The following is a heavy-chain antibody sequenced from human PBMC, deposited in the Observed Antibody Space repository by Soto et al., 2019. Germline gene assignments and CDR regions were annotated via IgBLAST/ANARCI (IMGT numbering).Heavy chain of an antibody. V-gene: IGHV5-51*01. CDR3: ARYLNYGDPYYYYGMDV. J-gene: IGHJ6*02. CDR1: GYSFTSYW. CDR2: IYPGDSDT. Sequence: SLKISCKGSGYSFTSYWIGWVRQMPGKGLEWMGIIYPGDSDTRYSPSFQGQVTISADKSISTAYLQWSSLKASDTAMYYCARYLNYGDPYYYYGMDVWGQGTTVTVSS. D-gene: IGHD4-17*01.